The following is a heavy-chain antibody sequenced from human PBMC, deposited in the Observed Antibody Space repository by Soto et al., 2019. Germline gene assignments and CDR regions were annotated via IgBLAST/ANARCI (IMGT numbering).Heavy chain of an antibody. CDR1: GFTFSSYS. V-gene: IGHV3-21*04. CDR2: ISSSSSYI. CDR3: AKDIKASYYDFWPGLQH. J-gene: IGHJ1*01. Sequence: KPGGSLRLSCAASGFTFSSYSMNWVRQAPGKGLEWVSSISSSSSYIYYADSVKGRFTISRDNAKNSLYLQMNSLRAEDTALYYCAKDIKASYYDFWPGLQHWGQGTLVTVSS. D-gene: IGHD3-3*01.